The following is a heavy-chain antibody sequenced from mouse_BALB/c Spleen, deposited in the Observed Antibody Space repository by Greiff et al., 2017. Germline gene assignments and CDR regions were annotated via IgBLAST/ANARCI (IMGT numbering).Heavy chain of an antibody. Sequence: EVKLVESGGGLVKPGGSLKLSCAASGFTFSSYAMSWVRQTPEKRLEWVASISSGGSTYYPDSVKGRFTISRDNARNNLYLQMSSLKSEDTAMYYCARSPYGSSYDAMDYWGQGTSVTVSS. CDR2: ISSGGST. CDR3: ARSPYGSSYDAMDY. CDR1: GFTFSSYA. V-gene: IGHV5-6-5*01. D-gene: IGHD1-1*01. J-gene: IGHJ4*01.